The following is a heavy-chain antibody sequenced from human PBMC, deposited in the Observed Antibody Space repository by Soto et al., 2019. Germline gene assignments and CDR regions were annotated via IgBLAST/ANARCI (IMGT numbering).Heavy chain of an antibody. V-gene: IGHV3-33*01. D-gene: IGHD4-17*01. CDR2: IWYDGTNK. J-gene: IGHJ2*01. CDR1: GLIFSSYG. CDR3: ARGPMTTVTTWGDWYFDL. Sequence: QVQLVESGGGVVQPGRSLRLSCATSGLIFSSYGMTWVRQGPGKGLEWVAVIWYDGTNKYYADSVNGRFTISRDDSKNTLYLQMNSLRAEDTAVYYCARGPMTTVTTWGDWYFDLWGRGTLVTVSS.